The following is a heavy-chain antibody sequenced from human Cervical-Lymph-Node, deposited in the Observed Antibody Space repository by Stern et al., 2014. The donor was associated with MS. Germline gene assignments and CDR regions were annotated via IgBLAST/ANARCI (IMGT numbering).Heavy chain of an antibody. CDR1: GYTFTSYY. CDR2: INPSGGST. J-gene: IGHJ4*02. Sequence: VQLVQSGAEVKKPGASVKVSCKASGYTFTSYYMHWVRQAPGQGLEWMGFINPSGGSTTYAQKFQGRVTMTRDTSTSTVYMELSSLRSEDTAVYYCARPDYTSSLYFDCWGQGTLVTVS. V-gene: IGHV1-46*03. D-gene: IGHD6-13*01. CDR3: ARPDYTSSLYFDC.